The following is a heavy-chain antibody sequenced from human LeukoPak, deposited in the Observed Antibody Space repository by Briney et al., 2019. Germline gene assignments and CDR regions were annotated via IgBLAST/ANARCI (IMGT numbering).Heavy chain of an antibody. J-gene: IGHJ5*02. Sequence: NLGESLKISCKGSGYSFTSYWIGWVRQMPGKGLEWMGIIYPGHSDTRYSPSFQGQVTISAHKSISTAYLQWSSLKASDTAMYYCARQRCSSTSCYTRWFDPWGQGTLVTVSS. V-gene: IGHV5-51*01. CDR1: GYSFTSYW. D-gene: IGHD2-2*02. CDR3: ARQRCSSTSCYTRWFDP. CDR2: IYPGHSDT.